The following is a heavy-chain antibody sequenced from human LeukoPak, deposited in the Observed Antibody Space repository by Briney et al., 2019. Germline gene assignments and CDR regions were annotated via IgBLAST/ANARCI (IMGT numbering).Heavy chain of an antibody. Sequence: GGSLRLSCAASGFTFSSYSMNWVPQAPGKGLEGVSSISSSSSYIYYADPVKGRFPISRDNAKNLLPLQMNRLRPRDTAVYYCARGSSRRYDFWSGYYDFDYWGEGTLVTVSS. CDR3: ARGSSRRYDFWSGYYDFDY. CDR1: GFTFSSYS. J-gene: IGHJ4*02. D-gene: IGHD3-3*01. CDR2: ISSSSSYI. V-gene: IGHV3-21*01.